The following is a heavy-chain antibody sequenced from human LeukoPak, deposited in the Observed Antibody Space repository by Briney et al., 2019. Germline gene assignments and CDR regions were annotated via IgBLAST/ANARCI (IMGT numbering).Heavy chain of an antibody. CDR2: ISSSGDTI. V-gene: IGHV3-48*03. J-gene: IGHJ6*02. CDR3: ARPPSITNPYYGLDV. Sequence: GGSLRLSCAASRFTFSSYAMNWICQAPGKGLEWVSYISSSGDTIYYTDSVKGRFTISRDNAKNSLYLQMNSLRAEDTAVYYCARPPSITNPYYGLDVWGQGTTVTVSS. CDR1: RFTFSSYA. D-gene: IGHD3-3*01.